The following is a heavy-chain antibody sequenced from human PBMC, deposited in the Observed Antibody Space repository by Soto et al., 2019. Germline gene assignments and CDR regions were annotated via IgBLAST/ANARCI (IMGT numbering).Heavy chain of an antibody. Sequence: EVQLLESGGGLVQPGGSLRLSCGVSGFTFNDFEMNWVRQAPGKGLEWLAYIDGSGTTKKYADSVRGRFTISRDNPNNSLLLQMSCVSAADTAIYYCAKGFGRFNYWGQGTLASVSS. V-gene: IGHV3-48*03. D-gene: IGHD3-10*01. CDR3: AKGFGRFNY. CDR1: GFTFNDFE. J-gene: IGHJ4*02. CDR2: IDGSGTTK.